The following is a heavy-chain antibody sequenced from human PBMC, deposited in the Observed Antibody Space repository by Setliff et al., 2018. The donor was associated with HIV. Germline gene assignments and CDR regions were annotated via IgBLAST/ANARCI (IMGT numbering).Heavy chain of an antibody. D-gene: IGHD3-10*01. Sequence: ASVKVSCKASGVTFSSYAIAWVRQAPGQGLEWVGGIIPILDIANYAQRFQDRVTITADKSTSTAYMELTTLRSEDTAVYYCARDDHYYDSGSLYSDWYFDLWGRGTLVTVSS. CDR2: IIPILDIA. CDR3: ARDDHYYDSGSLYSDWYFDL. V-gene: IGHV1-69*10. CDR1: GVTFSSYA. J-gene: IGHJ2*01.